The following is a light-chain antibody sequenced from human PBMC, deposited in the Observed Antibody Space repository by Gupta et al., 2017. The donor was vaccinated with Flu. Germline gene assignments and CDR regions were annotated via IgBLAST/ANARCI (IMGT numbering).Light chain of an antibody. Sequence: EIVLTQSPGTLSTFPGQRVTLSCRASESLDTDVRSYLAWFQQKSGQPPRLLIYHVSTRASGVPDRFSGSGAGTDFSLTIDRLEPEDFAKYCCRQERRSLVTFGGGTKV. CDR2: HVS. J-gene: IGKJ4*01. V-gene: IGKV3-20*01. CDR1: ESLDTDVRSY. CDR3: RQERRSLVT.